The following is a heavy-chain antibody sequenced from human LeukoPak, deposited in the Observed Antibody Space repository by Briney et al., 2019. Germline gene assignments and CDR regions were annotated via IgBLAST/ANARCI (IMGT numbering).Heavy chain of an antibody. CDR2: ISSRSSYI. CDR3: ARDYASSLPYYYYGMDV. D-gene: IGHD3-16*01. J-gene: IGHJ6*02. CDR1: GFTFSSYS. Sequence: GGSLRLSCAASGFTFSSYSMNWVRQAPGKGLEWVSSISSRSSYIYYADSVKGRFTISRDNAKNSLYLQMNSLRAEDTAVYYCARDYASSLPYYYYGMDVWGQGTTVTVSS. V-gene: IGHV3-21*01.